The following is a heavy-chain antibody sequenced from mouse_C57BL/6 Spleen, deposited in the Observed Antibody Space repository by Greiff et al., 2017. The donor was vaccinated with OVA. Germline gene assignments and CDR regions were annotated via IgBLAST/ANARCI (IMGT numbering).Heavy chain of an antibody. Sequence: QVHVKQPGAELVKPGASVKLSCKASGYTFTSYWMHWVKQRPGRGLEWIGRIDPNSGGTKYNEKFKSKATLTVDKPSSTAYMQLSSLTSEDSAVYDCARWGLRSFYFDYWGQGTTLTVSS. V-gene: IGHV1-72*01. CDR1: GYTFTSYW. D-gene: IGHD1-1*01. J-gene: IGHJ2*01. CDR3: ARWGLRSFYFDY. CDR2: IDPNSGGT.